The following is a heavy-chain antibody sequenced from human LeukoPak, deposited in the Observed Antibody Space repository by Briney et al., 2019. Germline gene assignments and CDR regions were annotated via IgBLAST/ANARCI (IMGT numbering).Heavy chain of an antibody. CDR2: IYYSGST. CDR1: GGSISSSSYY. J-gene: IGHJ5*02. V-gene: IGHV4-39*01. CDR3: ARLAVVSAAFHWFDP. D-gene: IGHD2-2*01. Sequence: SETLSPTCTVSGGSISSSSYYWGWIRQRPEKGLEWIGSIYYSGSTYYNPSLKSRVTISVDTSKNQFSLKLSSVTAADTAVYYCARLAVVSAAFHWFDPWGQGTLVTVSS.